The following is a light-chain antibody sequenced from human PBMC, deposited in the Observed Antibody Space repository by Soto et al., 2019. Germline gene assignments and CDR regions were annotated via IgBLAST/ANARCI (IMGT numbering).Light chain of an antibody. J-gene: IGLJ1*01. CDR1: SSDVGGYNY. Sequence: QSALTQPASVSGSPGQSITISCTGTSSDVGGYNYVSWYQQHSGKAPKLMIYEVSNRPSGVSNRFSGSKSRNTASLTISGLEAEDEADYYCSSYTRSSTPFVFGTGTKVTVL. V-gene: IGLV2-14*01. CDR2: EVS. CDR3: SSYTRSSTPFV.